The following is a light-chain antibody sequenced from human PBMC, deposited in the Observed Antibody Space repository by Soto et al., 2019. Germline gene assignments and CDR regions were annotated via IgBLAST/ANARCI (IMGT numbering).Light chain of an antibody. V-gene: IGKV3-20*01. Sequence: EIVLTQSPGTLSLSPGERATLSCRASQSVSSSSYLAWYQQKPGQAPRRLIYGASSRATGIPGRFSGSGSGTDFTLTISRLEPEDFAVYYCHQYGSSPSYTFGQGTKLEIK. CDR1: QSVSSSSY. CDR2: GAS. CDR3: HQYGSSPSYT. J-gene: IGKJ2*01.